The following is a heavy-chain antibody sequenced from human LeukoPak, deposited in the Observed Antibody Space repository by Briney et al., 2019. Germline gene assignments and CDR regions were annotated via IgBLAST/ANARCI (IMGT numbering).Heavy chain of an antibody. D-gene: IGHD3-22*01. CDR2: IRCDGSNK. CDR3: AKDNGYYDSSGYFDY. J-gene: IGHJ4*02. CDR1: GFTFSSYG. Sequence: PGGSLRLSCAASGFTFSSYGMHWVRQAPGKGLEWVAFIRCDGSNKYYADSVKGRFTISRDNSKNTLYLQMNSLRAEDTAVYYCAKDNGYYDSSGYFDYWGQGTLVTVSS. V-gene: IGHV3-30*02.